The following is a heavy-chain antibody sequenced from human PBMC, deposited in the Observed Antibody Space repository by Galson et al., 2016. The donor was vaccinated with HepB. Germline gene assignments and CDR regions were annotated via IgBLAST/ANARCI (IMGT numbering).Heavy chain of an antibody. CDR2: INRSGGT. CDR3: ARFGSF. V-gene: IGHV4-34*01. D-gene: IGHD3-10*01. CDR1: GGSFSGYF. J-gene: IGHJ4*02. Sequence: ETLSLTCAVYGGSFSGYFWSWIRQPPGKGLEWIGEINRSGGTNYNPSLKGRVTISVDTSKNHFSLNLSSVTAADTAVYYCARFGSFWGQGTLVTVSS.